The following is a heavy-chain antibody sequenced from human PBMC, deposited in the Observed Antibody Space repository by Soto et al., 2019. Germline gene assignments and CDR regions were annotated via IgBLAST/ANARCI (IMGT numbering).Heavy chain of an antibody. CDR3: GRGRSGQIVVFY. CDR1: GFTFTSSA. J-gene: IGHJ4*02. CDR2: IGPESGAT. Sequence: ASVKVSCKASGFTFTSSAVQWVRQAPEQGPEWMGEIGPESGATSYAQKFQGRVTMTRDMSITTVYMELNNLSPDDTAVYYCGRGRSGQIVVFYWGQGTPVTVSS. D-gene: IGHD5-12*01. V-gene: IGHV1-2*02.